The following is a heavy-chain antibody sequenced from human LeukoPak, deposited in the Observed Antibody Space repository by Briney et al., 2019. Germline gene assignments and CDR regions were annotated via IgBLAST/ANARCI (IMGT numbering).Heavy chain of an antibody. V-gene: IGHV1-18*01. CDR1: GYTFTSYG. D-gene: IGHD4-17*01. CDR3: ARDFYPGRGDYVPFDY. J-gene: IGHJ4*02. CDR2: ISAYNGNT. Sequence: GAPLKVSSKASGYTFTSYGISRVRQAPGQRREWGGWISAYNGNTNYAQKLQGRVTMTTDTSTSTAYMELRSLRSDDTAVYYCARDFYPGRGDYVPFDYWGQGTLVTVSS.